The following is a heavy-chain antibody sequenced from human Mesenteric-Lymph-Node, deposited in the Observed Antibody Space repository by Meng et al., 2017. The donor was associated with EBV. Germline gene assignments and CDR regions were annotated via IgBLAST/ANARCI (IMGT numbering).Heavy chain of an antibody. Sequence: GPPPGSGPGLMKPYQTLSPPWACFGCSISSGAYYWSWIRQPPGKGLEWIGYIYDSGSTYYNPSLKNRITMSVDTSKNQFSLKLSYVTVADTAVYYCARDDCTGGSCHSFGWFDPWGQGTLVTVSS. J-gene: IGHJ5*02. CDR2: IYDSGST. V-gene: IGHV4-30-4*01. D-gene: IGHD2-15*01. CDR3: ARDDCTGGSCHSFGWFDP. CDR1: GCSISSGAYY.